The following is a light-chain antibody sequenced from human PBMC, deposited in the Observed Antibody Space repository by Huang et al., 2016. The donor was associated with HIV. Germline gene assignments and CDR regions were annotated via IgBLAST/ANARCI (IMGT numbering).Light chain of an antibody. CDR2: GAS. CDR1: QSVGSN. Sequence: EIVMTQSPATLSVSPGERATLSCRASQSVGSNLAWYHQKPGQAPRLLIYGASTRATGIPARFSGSGSGTEFTLTISSLQSEDFVIYYCQQYNNWPPITFGQGTRLEIK. V-gene: IGKV3-15*01. CDR3: QQYNNWPPIT. J-gene: IGKJ5*01.